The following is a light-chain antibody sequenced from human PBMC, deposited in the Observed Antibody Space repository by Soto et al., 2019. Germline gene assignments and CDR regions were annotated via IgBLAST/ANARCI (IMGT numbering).Light chain of an antibody. V-gene: IGKV3-15*01. Sequence: GVTQSPSTLSVSPGERATLSCRASQSVSSNLAWYQQKPGQAPRLLIYGASTRATGIPARFSGSGSGTEFTLTISSLQSEDFAVYYCQQYNNWPWTFGQGTKVDIK. CDR3: QQYNNWPWT. CDR1: QSVSSN. J-gene: IGKJ1*01. CDR2: GAS.